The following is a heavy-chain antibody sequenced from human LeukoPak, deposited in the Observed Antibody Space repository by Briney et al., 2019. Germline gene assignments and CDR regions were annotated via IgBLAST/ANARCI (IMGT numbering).Heavy chain of an antibody. J-gene: IGHJ4*02. Sequence: GGSLRLSCSASGFTFSSYAMHWVRQAPGKGLEYVSAISSNGGSTYYADSVKGRFTISRDNSKNTLYLQMGSLRAEDTAVYYCVKDQFRIVGASDYWGQGTLVTVPS. CDR2: ISSNGGST. CDR1: GFTFSSYA. V-gene: IGHV3-64D*09. D-gene: IGHD1-26*01. CDR3: VKDQFRIVGASDY.